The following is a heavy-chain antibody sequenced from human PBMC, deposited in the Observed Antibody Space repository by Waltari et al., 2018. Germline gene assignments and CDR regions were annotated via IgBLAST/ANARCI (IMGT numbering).Heavy chain of an antibody. CDR2: IKQDGSEE. V-gene: IGHV3-7*01. CDR1: GFSFISFW. Sequence: EVQLAESGGGLVQPGGSLSLCCAASGFSFISFWMSWVRQAPGKGLEWVANIKQDGSEEYYVDSVKGRFTISKDNAKNSLYLQMNSLRAEDTAVYFCARERRGQSGWYYFDFWGQGSLGTVSS. D-gene: IGHD6-19*01. J-gene: IGHJ4*02. CDR3: ARERRGQSGWYYFDF.